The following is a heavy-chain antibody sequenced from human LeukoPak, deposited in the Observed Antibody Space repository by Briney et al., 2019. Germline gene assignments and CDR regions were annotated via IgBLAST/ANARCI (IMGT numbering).Heavy chain of an antibody. J-gene: IGHJ4*02. CDR3: ARMVAGTCFDY. D-gene: IGHD6-19*01. Sequence: SETLSLTCTVSGGSISSYYWSWIRQPPGKGLEWIGYIYYSGSTNYNPSLKSRVTISVDTSKNQFSLKLSSVTAADTAVYYCARMVAGTCFDYWGQGTLVTVSS. V-gene: IGHV4-59*01. CDR1: GGSISSYY. CDR2: IYYSGST.